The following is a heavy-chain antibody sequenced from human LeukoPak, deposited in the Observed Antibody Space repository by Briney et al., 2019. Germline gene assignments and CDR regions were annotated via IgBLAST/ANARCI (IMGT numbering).Heavy chain of an antibody. CDR2: INWNSGSM. D-gene: IGHD6-19*01. CDR3: ARVSDISVAAYFDY. Sequence: GGSLRLSCAVSGFTFDDYAMHWVRQAPGKGLEWVSGINWNSGSMGYADSVKGRFTISRDNAKNSLYLQMNSLRAEDTALYYCARVSDISVAAYFDYWGQGTLVTVSS. J-gene: IGHJ4*02. CDR1: GFTFDDYA. V-gene: IGHV3-9*01.